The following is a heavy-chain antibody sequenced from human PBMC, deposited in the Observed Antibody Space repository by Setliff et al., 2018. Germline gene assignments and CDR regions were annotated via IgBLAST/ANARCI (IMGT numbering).Heavy chain of an antibody. D-gene: IGHD3-10*01. V-gene: IGHV4-59*01. CDR2: IYYSGST. CDR3: AKGRGEMDS. Sequence: SETLSLTCTVSGGSISNYYWSWIRQPPGKGLEWIGYIYYSGSTDSHPSLKSRVSISIDTSKNQFSLNVRSVTAADTAIYYCAKGRGEMDSWGQGILVTVSS. CDR1: GGSISNYY. J-gene: IGHJ4*02.